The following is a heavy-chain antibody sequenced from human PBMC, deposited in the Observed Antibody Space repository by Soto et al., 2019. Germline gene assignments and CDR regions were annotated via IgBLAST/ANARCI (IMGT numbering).Heavy chain of an antibody. V-gene: IGHV3-11*01. J-gene: IGHJ4*02. CDR1: GFTFSDNY. D-gene: IGHD3-22*01. CDR3: ARDLGYYESDGYFDY. CDR2: ISSSGSII. Sequence: PVGSLRLSCAASGFTFSDNYMSWIRQAPGKGLEWVSYISSSGSIIYYADSVNGRFTISRDNAKNSLYLQMNSLRAEDTAVYYCARDLGYYESDGYFDYWGQGALVTVSS.